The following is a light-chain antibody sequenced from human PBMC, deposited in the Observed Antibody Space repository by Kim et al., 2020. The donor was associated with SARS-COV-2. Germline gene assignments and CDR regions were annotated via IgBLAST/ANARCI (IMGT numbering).Light chain of an antibody. CDR2: GAS. J-gene: IGKJ1*01. CDR3: QQSYSAPRT. V-gene: IGKV1-39*01. CDR1: QSVGTD. Sequence: DIQMTQSPSSLSASVGDRVSMTCRTSQSVGTDLHWYQQKPGKAPKLLIYGASSLQGGGPARFTGSGSGTDFTLTISSLQPEDSATYFCQQSYSAPRTFGQGTKVEI.